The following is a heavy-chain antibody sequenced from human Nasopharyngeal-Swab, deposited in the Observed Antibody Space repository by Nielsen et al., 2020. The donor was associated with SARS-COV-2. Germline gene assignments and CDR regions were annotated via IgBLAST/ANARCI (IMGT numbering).Heavy chain of an antibody. J-gene: IGHJ1*01. V-gene: IGHV4-59*01. CDR1: GGSISSYY. CDR2: IYYSGST. CDR3: ARGLTGYRAEYFQH. Sequence: SETLSLTCTVSGGSISSYYWSWIRQPPGKGLEWIGYIYYSGSTNYNPSLKSRVTISVDTSKNQFSLKLSSVTAADTAVYYCARGLTGYRAEYFQHWGQGTLVTVSS. D-gene: IGHD3-9*01.